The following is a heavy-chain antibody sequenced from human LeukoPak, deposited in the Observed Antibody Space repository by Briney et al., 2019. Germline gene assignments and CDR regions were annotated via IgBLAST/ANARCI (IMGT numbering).Heavy chain of an antibody. Sequence: PSETLSLTCTVSGGSISSGSYYWSWIRQPAGKGLEWIGRIYTSGSTNYNPSLKSRVTISVDTSKNQFSLKLSSVSAADTAVYYCAREVAFPHSSGYYYTYYFDSWGQGTLVTVSS. CDR3: AREVAFPHSSGYYYTYYFDS. V-gene: IGHV4-61*02. D-gene: IGHD3-22*01. CDR1: GGSISSGSYY. CDR2: IYTSGST. J-gene: IGHJ4*02.